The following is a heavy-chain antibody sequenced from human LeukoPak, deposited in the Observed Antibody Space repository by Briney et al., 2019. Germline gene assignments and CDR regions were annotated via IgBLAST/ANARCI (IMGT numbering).Heavy chain of an antibody. CDR1: GGSISSYY. CDR3: ARGISHLT. CDR2: IYYSGST. J-gene: IGHJ5*02. V-gene: IGHV4-59*01. D-gene: IGHD6-13*01. Sequence: SETLSLTCTVSGGSISSYYWSWIRQPPGKGLEWIGYIYYSGSTSYNPSLKSRVTISVDTSKNQFSLKLSSVTAADTAVYYCARGISHLTWGQGTLVTVSS.